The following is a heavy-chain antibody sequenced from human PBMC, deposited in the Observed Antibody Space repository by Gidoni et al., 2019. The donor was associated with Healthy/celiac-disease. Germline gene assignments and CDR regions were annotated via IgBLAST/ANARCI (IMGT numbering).Heavy chain of an antibody. CDR1: GFTFSNAW. CDR2: IKIKTDGGTT. V-gene: IGHV3-15*01. D-gene: IGHD3-10*01. Sequence: EVPLVEAGGGLVTPGGSLRLSCAAPGFTFSNAWLRWVVQAPGKGLGVVGRIKIKTDGGTTDYAAPVKGRFNISRDDSKNTLYLQMNSLKTEDTAVYYCTTDRGYYYGSGSYYNPYYYYGMDVWGQGTTVTVSS. CDR3: TTDRGYYYGSGSYYNPYYYYGMDV. J-gene: IGHJ6*02.